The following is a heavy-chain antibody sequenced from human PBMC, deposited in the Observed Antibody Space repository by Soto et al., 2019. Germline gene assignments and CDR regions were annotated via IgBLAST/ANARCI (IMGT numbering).Heavy chain of an antibody. J-gene: IGHJ4*02. CDR3: VRDRGAVWGNYRKRAPRFAS. V-gene: IGHV4-4*02. D-gene: IGHD3-16*02. CDR2: IYHSGSA. Sequence: SETLSLTCTVSGGSITSENWWSWVRQPPGKGLEWIGEIYHSGSANYNPSFKSRATISLDKSKSQFSLQLTSVTAADKAIYYCVRDRGAVWGNYRKRAPRFASWGQGIPVTVS. CDR1: GGSITSENW.